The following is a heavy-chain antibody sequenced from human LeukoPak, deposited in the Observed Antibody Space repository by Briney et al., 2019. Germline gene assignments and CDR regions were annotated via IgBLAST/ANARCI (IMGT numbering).Heavy chain of an antibody. CDR3: ARDFSSSSTVYYYYYMDV. D-gene: IGHD6-6*01. CDR2: INHSGST. J-gene: IGHJ6*03. V-gene: IGHV4-34*01. CDR1: GGSFSDYY. Sequence: SETLSLTCAVYGGSFSDYYWSWIRQPPGKGLEWIGEINHSGSTNYSPSLKSRVTISVDTSKKQFSLKLSSVTAADTAVYYCARDFSSSSTVYYYYYMDVWGKGTTVTVSS.